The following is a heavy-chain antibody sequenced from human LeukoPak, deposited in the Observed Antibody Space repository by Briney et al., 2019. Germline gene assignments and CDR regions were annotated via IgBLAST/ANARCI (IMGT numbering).Heavy chain of an antibody. CDR2: IIPIFGTA. V-gene: IGHV1-69*06. CDR1: GGTFSSYA. J-gene: IGHJ4*02. Sequence: ASVKVSCKASGGTFSSYAISWVRRAPGQGLEWMGGIIPIFGTANYAQKFQGRVTITADKSTSTAYMELSGLRSEDTAVYYCARDPGLDYVWGSYENWGQGTLVTVSS. CDR3: ARDPGLDYVWGSYEN. D-gene: IGHD3-16*01.